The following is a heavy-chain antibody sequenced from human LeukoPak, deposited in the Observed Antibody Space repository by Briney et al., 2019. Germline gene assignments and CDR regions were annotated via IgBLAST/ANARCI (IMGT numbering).Heavy chain of an antibody. CDR1: GYSFTSYW. J-gene: IGHJ6*02. D-gene: IGHD3-10*01. V-gene: IGHV5-51*01. CDR2: IYPGDSDT. Sequence: GESLKISCEGSGYSFTSYWIGWVRQVPGKGLEWRGIIYPGDSDTRYSPSFQGQVTISADKSISTAYLQWSSLKASDTAMYYCARQRSYGSGSYLAFYYYGMDVWGQGTTVTVSS. CDR3: ARQRSYGSGSYLAFYYYGMDV.